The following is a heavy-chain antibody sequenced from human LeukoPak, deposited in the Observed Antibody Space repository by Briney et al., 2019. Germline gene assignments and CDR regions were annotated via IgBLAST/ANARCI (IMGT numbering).Heavy chain of an antibody. D-gene: IGHD5-12*01. Sequence: PGDSLRLSSAASGFACADYVMYWGLQTPGKGMHSLPHIHVGVANAYYAGSVKGRFTISRDNSKNSLYLQMNSPRTEDTALYYCAKDNGYTNGHGFDYWGQGTLVTVSS. CDR1: GFACADYV. J-gene: IGHJ4*02. V-gene: IGHV3-43*02. CDR2: IHVGVANA. CDR3: AKDNGYTNGHGFDY.